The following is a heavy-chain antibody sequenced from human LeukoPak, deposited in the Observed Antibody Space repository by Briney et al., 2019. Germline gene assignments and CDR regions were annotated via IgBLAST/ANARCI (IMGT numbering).Heavy chain of an antibody. J-gene: IGHJ4*02. Sequence: GGSLRLSCAASGFTFSSYSMNWVRQAPGKGLEWVSSISSSSSYIFYADLVKGRFTISRDNAKNSLYLQMNRLRAEDTAVYYCARVTGGTTLDYWGQGTLVTVSS. CDR1: GFTFSSYS. CDR3: ARVTGGTTLDY. V-gene: IGHV3-21*01. D-gene: IGHD2-8*02. CDR2: ISSSSSYI.